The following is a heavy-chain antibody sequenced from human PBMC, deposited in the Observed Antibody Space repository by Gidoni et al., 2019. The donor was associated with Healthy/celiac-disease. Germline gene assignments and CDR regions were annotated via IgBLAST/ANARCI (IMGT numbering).Heavy chain of an antibody. CDR1: GFTVRSNY. Sequence: EVQLVESGGGLLQPGGSLRLFCAASGFTVRSNYMRWGRQAPGKGLGWVAVIYSGGSTYYADSGKGRFTISRDNSKNTLYLQMNSLRAEDTAVYYCARDGVIAAADGWYFDLWGRGTLVTVSS. CDR2: IYSGGST. D-gene: IGHD6-13*01. CDR3: ARDGVIAAADGWYFDL. V-gene: IGHV3-53*01. J-gene: IGHJ2*01.